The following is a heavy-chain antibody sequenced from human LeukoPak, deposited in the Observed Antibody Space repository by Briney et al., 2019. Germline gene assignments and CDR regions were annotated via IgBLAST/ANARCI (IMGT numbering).Heavy chain of an antibody. J-gene: IGHJ4*02. CDR1: GGSLSSYY. CDR3: ARAKTYSSSWYFDY. Sequence: SETLSLTCTVSGGSLSSYYWSWIRQPPGKGLEWIGYIYYSGSTNYNPSLKSRVTISVDTSKNQFSLKLSSVTAADTAVYYCARAKTYSSSWYFDYWGQGTLVTVSS. CDR2: IYYSGST. D-gene: IGHD6-13*01. V-gene: IGHV4-59*01.